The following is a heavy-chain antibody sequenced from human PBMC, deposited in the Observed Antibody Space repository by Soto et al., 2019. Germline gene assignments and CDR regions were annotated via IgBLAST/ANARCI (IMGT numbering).Heavy chain of an antibody. J-gene: IGHJ6*02. V-gene: IGHV1-69*13. Sequence: ASVKVSCKASGGTFSSYAISWVRQAPGQGLEWMGGIIPIIGTANYAQKFQGRVTITADESTSTAYMELSSLRSEDTAVYYCARLRYSSGWSYYYYGMDVWGQGTTVTV. CDR2: IIPIIGTA. CDR3: ARLRYSSGWSYYYYGMDV. D-gene: IGHD6-19*01. CDR1: GGTFSSYA.